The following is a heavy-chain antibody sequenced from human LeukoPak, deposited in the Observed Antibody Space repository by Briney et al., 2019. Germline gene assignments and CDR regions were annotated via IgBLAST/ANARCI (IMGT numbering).Heavy chain of an antibody. CDR3: ARIWTGGY. Sequence: ASVKVSCKASGYSFSTHWMHWVRQAPGQGLEWMGIINPSGGFTSYAQKLQGRVTVTRDMSTSTVYMELSSLRSEDTAVYYCARIWTGGYWGQGTLVTVSS. V-gene: IGHV1-46*01. D-gene: IGHD3/OR15-3a*01. CDR2: INPSGGFT. CDR1: GYSFSTHW. J-gene: IGHJ4*02.